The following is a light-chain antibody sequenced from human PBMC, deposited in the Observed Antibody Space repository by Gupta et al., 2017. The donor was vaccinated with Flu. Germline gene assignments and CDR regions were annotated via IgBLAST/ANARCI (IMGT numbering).Light chain of an antibody. V-gene: IGKV4-1*01. CDR1: QSVFHRANNKNY. J-gene: IGKJ4*01. CDR3: QQYLSSPLT. Sequence: DVVMTQSPDSLAVSLGERATINCKSSQSVFHRANNKNYLAWYQKKPGQPPKVLVYWVSTRESGVPDRFSGSGSGTDFTLTISNLQAEDVAVYYCQQYLSSPLTFGGGTKVEIK. CDR2: WVS.